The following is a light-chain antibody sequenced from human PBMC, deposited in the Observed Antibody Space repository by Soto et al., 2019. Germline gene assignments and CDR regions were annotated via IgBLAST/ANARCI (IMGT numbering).Light chain of an antibody. V-gene: IGKV3-15*01. CDR2: AAS. J-gene: IGKJ1*01. CDR3: HQYNYWPPET. CDR1: QTFSRN. Sequence: EMVLTQSPATLSVSLGETATLSCRTSQTFSRNLAWYQHKPGQPPRLLIYAASTRVTGIPARFSGSRSGSEFTLTISSVQSEDCPVYYCHQYNYWPPETFGQGTKVEIK.